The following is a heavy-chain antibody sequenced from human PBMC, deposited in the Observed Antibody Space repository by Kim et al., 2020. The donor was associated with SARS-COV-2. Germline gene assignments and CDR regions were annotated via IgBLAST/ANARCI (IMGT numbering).Heavy chain of an antibody. J-gene: IGHJ4*02. CDR2: TSGSGGST. D-gene: IGHD3-10*01. CDR3: ARGGRNSGSGGDFFAY. V-gene: IGHV3-23*01. CDR1: GFTFSMHA. Sequence: GGSLRLSCVASGFTFSMHAMSWVRQAPGKGLEWVIATSGSGGSTYYSDSVKGRFAISRDNSRNTLYLQMNNLRVDDTAVYYCARGGRNSGSGGDFFAYWGQGALVTVSS.